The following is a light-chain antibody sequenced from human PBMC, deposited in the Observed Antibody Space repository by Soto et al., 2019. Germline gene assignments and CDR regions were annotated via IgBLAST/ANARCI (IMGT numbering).Light chain of an antibody. CDR3: QQYETFSGT. V-gene: IGKV1-5*01. CDR2: DAS. J-gene: IGKJ1*01. Sequence: IQMTQSPSTLSASVGDTGTVPCRASQIVSGWFACYQQKPGEAPKLLIYDASALPRGVPSRFSGSGSGTKFTITIASMQPDDFATYYCQQYETFSGTFGPGTKVDIK. CDR1: QIVSGW.